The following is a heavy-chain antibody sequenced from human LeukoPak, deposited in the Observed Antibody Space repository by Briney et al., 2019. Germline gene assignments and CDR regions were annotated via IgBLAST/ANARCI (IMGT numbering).Heavy chain of an antibody. CDR2: INHSGST. Sequence: SETLSLTCAVYGGSFSGYYWSWIRQPPGKGLEWIGEINHSGSTNYNPSLKSRVTISVDTSKNQFSLKLSSVTAADTAVYYCARGDILTGFQFNPWGQGTLVTVPS. D-gene: IGHD3-9*01. CDR3: ARGDILTGFQFNP. V-gene: IGHV4-34*01. J-gene: IGHJ5*02. CDR1: GGSFSGYY.